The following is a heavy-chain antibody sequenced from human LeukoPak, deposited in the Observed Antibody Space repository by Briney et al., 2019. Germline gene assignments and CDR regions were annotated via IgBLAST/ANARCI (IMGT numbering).Heavy chain of an antibody. CDR3: ARDYSAQIAARPPVNWFDP. Sequence: ASVTVSCKASGYTFTGYYMHWVRQAPGQGLEWMGWINPNSGGTNYAQKFQGGVTMTRDTYISTAYMELSRLRSDDTAVYYCARDYSAQIAARPPVNWFDPWGQGTLVTVSS. D-gene: IGHD6-6*01. CDR1: GYTFTGYY. CDR2: INPNSGGT. V-gene: IGHV1-2*02. J-gene: IGHJ5*02.